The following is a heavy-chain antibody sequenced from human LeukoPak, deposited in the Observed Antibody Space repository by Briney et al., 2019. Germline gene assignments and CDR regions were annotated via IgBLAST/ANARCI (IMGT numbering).Heavy chain of an antibody. D-gene: IGHD3-10*01. J-gene: IGHJ2*01. CDR2: IYMSGST. CDR3: ARDGYSMVRGVIVYWYFDL. CDR1: GGSISSGSYY. Sequence: PSETLSLTCTVSGGSISSGSYYWSWLRQPARKGLEWIGRIYMSGSTNYNPSLKSRVTISVDTFKNQFSLKLSSVTAADSAVYYCARDGYSMVRGVIVYWYFDLWGRGTLVTVSS. V-gene: IGHV4-61*02.